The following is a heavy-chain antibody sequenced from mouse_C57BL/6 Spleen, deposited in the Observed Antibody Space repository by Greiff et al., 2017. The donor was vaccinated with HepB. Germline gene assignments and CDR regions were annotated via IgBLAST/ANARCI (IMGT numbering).Heavy chain of an antibody. D-gene: IGHD2-5*01. CDR3: ARDTYSNWYFDV. CDR1: GFTFSDYY. CDR2: INYDGSST. J-gene: IGHJ1*03. Sequence: EVQLVESEGGLVQPGSSMKLSCTASGFTFSDYYMAWVRQVPEKGLEWVANINYDGSSTYYLDSLKSRFIISRDNAKNILYLQMSSLKSEDTATYYCARDTYSNWYFDVWGTGTTVTVSS. V-gene: IGHV5-16*01.